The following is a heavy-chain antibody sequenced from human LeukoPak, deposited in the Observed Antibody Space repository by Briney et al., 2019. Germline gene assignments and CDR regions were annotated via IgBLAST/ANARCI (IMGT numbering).Heavy chain of an antibody. V-gene: IGHV3-53*01. D-gene: IGHD1-26*01. Sequence: GGSLRLSAAVSGLTVSSNHMSWVRQAPGKGLEWVSVIYRGGSTNYADSAKGRFTISRDSSKNTLFLHMNTLRAEDTAIYYCAKDRTVGASYWYFDLWGRGTLVTVSS. CDR3: AKDRTVGASYWYFDL. CDR2: IYRGGST. J-gene: IGHJ2*01. CDR1: GLTVSSNH.